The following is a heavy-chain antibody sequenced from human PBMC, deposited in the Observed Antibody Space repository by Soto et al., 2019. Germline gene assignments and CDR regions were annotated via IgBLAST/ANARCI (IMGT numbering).Heavy chain of an antibody. CDR2: IYHSGNT. CDR1: GYSISRGYY. V-gene: IGHV4-38-2*02. D-gene: IGHD6-6*01. J-gene: IGHJ5*02. CDR3: AREYSSSAGWFDP. Sequence: SETLSLTCCFSGYSISRGYYWGWIRQPPGKGLEWIGSIYHSGNTHYNPSLRSRVTISIDTSRNQFSLRLTSVIASDTAVYYCAREYSSSAGWFDPWGQGILVTVSS.